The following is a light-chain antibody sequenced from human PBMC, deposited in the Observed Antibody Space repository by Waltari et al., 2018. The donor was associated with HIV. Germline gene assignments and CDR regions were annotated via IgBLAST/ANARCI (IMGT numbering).Light chain of an antibody. CDR1: SSDVGRYAY. Sequence: QSALTQPASVSGSPGQSITISCPGPSSDVGRYAYVPWYQHHPGKAPKLVIYEVTNRPSGISNRFSGSKSGNTASLTISGLQAEDEADYYCSSYVVNSTPYVFGSGTKVTVL. CDR3: SSYVVNSTPYV. V-gene: IGLV2-14*01. CDR2: EVT. J-gene: IGLJ1*01.